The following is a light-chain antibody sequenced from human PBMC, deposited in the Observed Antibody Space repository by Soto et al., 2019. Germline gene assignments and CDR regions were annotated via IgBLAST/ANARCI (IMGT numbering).Light chain of an antibody. CDR2: DAS. J-gene: IGKJ2*01. CDR3: QQRSSWPGT. CDR1: QSVSSY. Sequence: EVVLTQSPATLSLSPGERATLSCRASQSVSSYLAWHQQKPGQAPRLLIYDASNRATGIPARFSGSGSGTDFTLTISSLEPEDFAVYYCQQRSSWPGTFGQGTKLEIE. V-gene: IGKV3-11*01.